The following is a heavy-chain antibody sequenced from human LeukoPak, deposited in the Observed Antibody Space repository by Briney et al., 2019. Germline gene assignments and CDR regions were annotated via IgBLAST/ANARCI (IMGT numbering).Heavy chain of an antibody. CDR1: GYTLSEYA. J-gene: IGHJ3*02. D-gene: IGHD1-1*01. CDR3: AREPRRSGTEIGAFDI. V-gene: IGHV7-4-1*01. CDR2: INTDTRIP. Sequence: ASVKVSCKASGYTLSEYAVTWVRQAPGQGLEWMGWINTDTRIPTYAQDFTGRFVFSLDTSVSTAFLQIYSLKADDTAVYYCAREPRRSGTEIGAFDIWGRGTMVTVSS.